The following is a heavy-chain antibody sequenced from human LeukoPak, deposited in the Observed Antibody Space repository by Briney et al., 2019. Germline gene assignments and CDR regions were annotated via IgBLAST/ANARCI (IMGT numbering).Heavy chain of an antibody. V-gene: IGHV3-69-1*01. CDR3: ARKYCSSTSCHNHYGMDV. Sequence: GGSLRLSCAASGFTFSNYAMSWVRQAPGKGLEWVSTITSGGHIYYADSVKGRFTISRDNAKNSLYLQMNSLRAEDTAVYYCARKYCSSTSCHNHYGMDVWGQGTTVTVSS. J-gene: IGHJ6*02. CDR1: GFTFSNYA. D-gene: IGHD2-2*01. CDR2: ITSGGHI.